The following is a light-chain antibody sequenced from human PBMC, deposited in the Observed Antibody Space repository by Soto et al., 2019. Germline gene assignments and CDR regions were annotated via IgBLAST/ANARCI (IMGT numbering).Light chain of an antibody. J-gene: IGKJ2*01. V-gene: IGKV1-39*01. Sequence: DIQMTQSPSSLSASVGDRDTITCRASQSISTFLNWYQQKPGKAPKFLIYDASTLQRGVPSRFSASGSGTDFTLTISSLQPEECATYYCQQTYNSLYTFGQGTKLEI. CDR1: QSISTF. CDR3: QQTYNSLYT. CDR2: DAS.